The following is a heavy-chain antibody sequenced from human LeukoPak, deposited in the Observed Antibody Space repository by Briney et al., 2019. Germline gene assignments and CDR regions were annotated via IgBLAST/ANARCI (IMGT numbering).Heavy chain of an antibody. CDR1: GFTFSGYS. D-gene: IGHD2-8*01. CDR3: ARDYINNDYFDY. V-gene: IGHV3-48*01. Sequence: PGGSLRLSCAASGFTFSGYSMNWVRQAPGKGLEWVSYISSSSSSTIYYADSVKGRFTISRDNAKNSLYLQMNSLRAEDTAVYYCARDYINNDYFDYWGQGTLVTVSS. J-gene: IGHJ4*02. CDR2: ISSSSSSTI.